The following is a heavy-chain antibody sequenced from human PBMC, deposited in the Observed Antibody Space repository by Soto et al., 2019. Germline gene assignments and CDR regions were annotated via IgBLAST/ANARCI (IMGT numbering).Heavy chain of an antibody. CDR3: AKDVVGEMVHTSLFGFDY. Sequence: GGSLRLSCAASGFTFSSYAMSWVRQAPGKGLEWVSAISGSGGSTYYPDSVKGRFTSSRDNSKNTRYLQMNSLRAEDTAVYYCAKDVVGEMVHTSLFGFDYWGQGTLVTVSS. J-gene: IGHJ4*02. D-gene: IGHD3-10*01. V-gene: IGHV3-23*01. CDR2: ISGSGGST. CDR1: GFTFSSYA.